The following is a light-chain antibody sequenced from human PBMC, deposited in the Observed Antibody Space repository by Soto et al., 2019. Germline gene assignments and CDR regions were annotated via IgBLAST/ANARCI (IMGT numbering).Light chain of an antibody. CDR2: AAS. CDR1: QTITRY. Sequence: DIQMTQSPSSLSASVGDRVTITCRASQTITRYLNWYQQKPGKAPKLLIYAASSLQSGVPSRFSGGGSGTAFTLTISSLQPEDFATYYCQRSYTTPPYTVGQGTKLEIK. J-gene: IGKJ2*01. V-gene: IGKV1-39*01. CDR3: QRSYTTPPYT.